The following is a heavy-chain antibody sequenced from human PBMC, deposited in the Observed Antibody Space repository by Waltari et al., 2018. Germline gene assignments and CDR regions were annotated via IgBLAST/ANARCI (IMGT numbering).Heavy chain of an antibody. CDR3: ARDTNPLYYFDY. CDR2: ISYDGSNK. Sequence: QVQLVESGGGVVQPERSLRLSCSASGFTFSPSAMHWVRQAPGKGLEWVAVISYDGSNKYYADSVKGRFTISRDNSKNTLYLQMNSLRAEDTAVYYCARDTNPLYYFDYWGQGTLVTVSS. CDR1: GFTFSPSA. J-gene: IGHJ4*02. D-gene: IGHD2-8*01. V-gene: IGHV3-30*01.